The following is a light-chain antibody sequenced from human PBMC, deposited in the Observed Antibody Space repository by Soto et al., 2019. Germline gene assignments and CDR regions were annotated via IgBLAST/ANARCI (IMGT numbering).Light chain of an antibody. V-gene: IGKV3-20*01. CDR3: QQYVISVT. Sequence: EILLTQSPGTLSLSPGERATLSCRASQSISGNYLAWYQQKPGQAPRLLIYGASNRATGIPERFSGSGSGTDFTLTISRMEPQDSAMYYCQQYVISVTFGQGTRLEI. CDR2: GAS. CDR1: QSISGNY. J-gene: IGKJ5*01.